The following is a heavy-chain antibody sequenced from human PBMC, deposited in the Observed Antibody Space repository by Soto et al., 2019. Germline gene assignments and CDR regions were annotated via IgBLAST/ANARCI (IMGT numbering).Heavy chain of an antibody. CDR1: GGSFSGYY. Sequence: PSETLSLTCAVYGGSFSGYYPSWVRQPPGEGLERIWEINHSGSTNYNPSLKSRVTISVDTSKNQFSLKLSSVTAADTAVYYCARVPKYCSSTSCYFSRPTLAFDIWGQGTMVTVSS. CDR2: INHSGST. D-gene: IGHD2-2*01. J-gene: IGHJ3*02. V-gene: IGHV4-34*01. CDR3: ARVPKYCSSTSCYFSRPTLAFDI.